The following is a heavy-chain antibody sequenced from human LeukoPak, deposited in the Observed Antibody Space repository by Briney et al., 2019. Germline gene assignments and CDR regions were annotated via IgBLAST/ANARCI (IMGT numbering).Heavy chain of an antibody. CDR2: MNPNSGNT. J-gene: IGHJ3*02. CDR1: GYTFTSYD. D-gene: IGHD6-6*01. CDR3: AEGYSSSGDAFDI. Sequence: GASVKVSCKASGYTFTSYDINWVRQATGQGLEWMGWMNPNSGNTGYAQKFQGRVTMTRDTSISTAYMELSRLRSDDTAVYYCAEGYSSSGDAFDIWGQGTMVTVSS. V-gene: IGHV1-8*01.